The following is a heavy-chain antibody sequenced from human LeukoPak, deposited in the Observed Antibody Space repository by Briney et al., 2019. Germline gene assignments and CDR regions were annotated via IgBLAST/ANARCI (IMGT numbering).Heavy chain of an antibody. D-gene: IGHD3-10*01. CDR2: IESDGAST. CDR1: GFTFSTYW. V-gene: IGHV3-74*01. Sequence: GGSLRLSCAASGFTFSTYWLHWVRQAPGKGLVWASRIESDGASTTYADSVKGRFTISRDNAKNALYLQMNSLRAEDTAVYYCARPGRAVTQGYWGQGTLVTVSS. J-gene: IGHJ4*02. CDR3: ARPGRAVTQGY.